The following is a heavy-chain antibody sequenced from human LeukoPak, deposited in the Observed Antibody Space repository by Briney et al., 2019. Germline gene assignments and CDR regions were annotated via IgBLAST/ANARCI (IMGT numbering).Heavy chain of an antibody. J-gene: IGHJ6*03. D-gene: IGHD2-2*01. CDR1: GYTFTSYD. Sequence: ASVKVSCXASGYTFTSYDINWVRQATGQGLEWMGWMNPNSGNTGYAQKFQGRVTITRNTSISTAYMELSSLRSEDTAVYYCARGLPAATHYYYYYMDVWGKGTTVTVSS. CDR3: ARGLPAATHYYYYYMDV. CDR2: MNPNSGNT. V-gene: IGHV1-8*03.